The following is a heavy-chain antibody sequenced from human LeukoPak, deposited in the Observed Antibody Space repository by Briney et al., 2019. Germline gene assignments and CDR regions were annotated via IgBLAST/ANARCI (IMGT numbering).Heavy chain of an antibody. V-gene: IGHV4-34*01. D-gene: IGHD5-12*01. Sequence: SETLSLTCTVSGDSFSYFYWSWIRQPPGKGLEWIGEINHSGSTNYNPSLKSRVTISVDTSKNQFSLKLSSVTAADTAVYYCARVSGYDWESFYDYWGQGTLVTVSS. CDR3: ARVSGYDWESFYDY. CDR2: INHSGST. CDR1: GDSFSYFY. J-gene: IGHJ4*02.